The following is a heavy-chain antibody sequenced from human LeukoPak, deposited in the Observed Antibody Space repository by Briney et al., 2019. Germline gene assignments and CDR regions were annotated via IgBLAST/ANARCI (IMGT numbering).Heavy chain of an antibody. V-gene: IGHV3-23*01. D-gene: IGHD6-19*01. CDR3: ARVQQNSSGWYGYYYYYGMDV. J-gene: IGHJ6*02. CDR2: ISGSGGST. Sequence: PGGSLRLSCAASGFTFSSYAMSWVRQAPGKGLEWVSAISGSGGSTYYADSVKGRFTISRDNSKNTLYLQMNSLRAEDTAVYYCARVQQNSSGWYGYYYYYGMDVWGQGTTVTVSS. CDR1: GFTFSSYA.